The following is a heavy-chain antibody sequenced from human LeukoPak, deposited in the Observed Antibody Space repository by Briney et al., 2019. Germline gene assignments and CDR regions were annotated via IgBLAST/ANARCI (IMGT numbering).Heavy chain of an antibody. V-gene: IGHV3-30*02. CDR2: IRYDGSNK. J-gene: IGHJ4*02. CDR3: AKDTMIVAWGGFDY. CDR1: GFTFSSYG. D-gene: IGHD3-22*01. Sequence: GGSLRLSCAASGFTFSSYGMHWVRQAPGKGLEWVAFIRYDGSNKYYADSVKGRFTISRDNSKNTLYLQMNSLRAEDTAVYYCAKDTMIVAWGGFDYWGQGTLVTVSS.